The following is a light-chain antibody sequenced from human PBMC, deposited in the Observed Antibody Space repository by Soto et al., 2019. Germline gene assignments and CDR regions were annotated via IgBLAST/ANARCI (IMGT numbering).Light chain of an antibody. V-gene: IGKV3-20*01. J-gene: IGKJ5*01. Sequence: EIVLTQSPGTLSLSPGERATLSCRASQSVSSSYLAWYQQKPGQAPRLLIFHASNRAAGIPDRFSGSESGTDFTLTISRLEPEDFAVYYCQQYGSSPITFGQGTRLEIK. CDR2: HAS. CDR1: QSVSSSY. CDR3: QQYGSSPIT.